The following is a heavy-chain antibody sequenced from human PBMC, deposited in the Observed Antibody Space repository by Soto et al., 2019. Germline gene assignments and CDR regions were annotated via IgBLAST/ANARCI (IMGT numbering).Heavy chain of an antibody. CDR3: ARRYCSGGSCYFCMDV. Sequence: ASVKVSCKASGYTFTSYYMHWVRQAPGQGLEWMGIINPSGGSTSYAQKFQGRVTMTRDTSTSTVYMEPSSLRSEDTAVYYCARRYCSGGSCYFCMDVWGQGTTVTVS. CDR1: GYTFTSYY. CDR2: INPSGGST. V-gene: IGHV1-46*01. J-gene: IGHJ6*02. D-gene: IGHD2-15*01.